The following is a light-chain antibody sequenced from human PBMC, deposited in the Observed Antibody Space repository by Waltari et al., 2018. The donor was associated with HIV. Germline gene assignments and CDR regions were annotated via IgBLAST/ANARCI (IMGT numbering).Light chain of an antibody. V-gene: IGLV3-1*01. J-gene: IGLJ1*01. CDR2: QDD. CDR3: QAWDSGTGV. CDR1: KLADTY. Sequence: SYELTQPPSVSVSPGQAATITCSGDKLADTYVCWYQQKPGRSPVLLIYQDDKRLSGIPDRFSGSNSGNTATLTISGTQTMDEADYYCQAWDSGTGVFGTGTTVTVL.